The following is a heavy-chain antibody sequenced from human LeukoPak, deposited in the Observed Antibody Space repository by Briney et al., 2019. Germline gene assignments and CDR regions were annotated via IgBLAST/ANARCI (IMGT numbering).Heavy chain of an antibody. Sequence: PSETLSLTCTVSGGSISSGDYYRSWIRQPPGKGLEWIGYIYYSGSTYYNPSLKSRVTISVDTSKNQFSLKLSSVTAADTAVYYCARVVVTAFGYFDLWGRGTLVTVSS. CDR2: IYYSGST. V-gene: IGHV4-30-4*01. J-gene: IGHJ2*01. CDR1: GGSISSGDYY. CDR3: ARVVVTAFGYFDL. D-gene: IGHD2-2*01.